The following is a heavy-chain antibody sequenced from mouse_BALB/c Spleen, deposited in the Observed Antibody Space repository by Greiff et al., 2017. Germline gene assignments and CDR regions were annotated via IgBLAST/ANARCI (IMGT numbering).Heavy chain of an antibody. V-gene: IGHV1-54*01. J-gene: IGHJ4*01. CDR1: GYAFTNYL. CDR3: AKLGRGGAMDY. CDR2: INPGSGGT. D-gene: IGHD4-1*01. Sequence: VQLQQSGAELVRPGTSVKVSCKASGYAFTNYLIEWVKQRPGQGLEWIGVINPGSGGTNYNEKFKGKATLTADKSSSTAYMQLSSLTSDDSAVYFCAKLGRGGAMDYWGQGTSVTVSS.